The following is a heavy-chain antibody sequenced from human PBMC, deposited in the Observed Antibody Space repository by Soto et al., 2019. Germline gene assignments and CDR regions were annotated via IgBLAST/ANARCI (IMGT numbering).Heavy chain of an antibody. D-gene: IGHD3-10*01. J-gene: IGHJ6*02. CDR2: ISYDGSNK. Sequence: QVQLVESGGGVVQPGRSLRLSCAASGFTFSSYGMHWVRQAPGKGLEWVAVISYDGSNKYYADSVKGRFTISRDNSKNTLYLQMNSLRAEDTAVYYCAKGGGYYYGSGCHYYGMDVWGQGTTVTVSS. CDR3: AKGGGYYYGSGCHYYGMDV. CDR1: GFTFSSYG. V-gene: IGHV3-30*18.